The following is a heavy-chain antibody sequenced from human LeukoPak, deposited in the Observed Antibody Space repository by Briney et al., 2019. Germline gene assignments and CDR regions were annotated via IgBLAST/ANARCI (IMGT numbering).Heavy chain of an antibody. J-gene: IGHJ4*02. CDR3: VKDTGRGDF. Sequence: GGSLRLSCAASGFIFRNYGMHWVRQAPGKGLEWVAFLRNDESEIFYADSVKGRFTISRDNSKNTLYLQMSSLRDEDTAVYYCVKDTGRGDFWGQETQVTVSS. V-gene: IGHV3-30*02. CDR1: GFIFRNYG. D-gene: IGHD1-14*01. CDR2: LRNDESEI.